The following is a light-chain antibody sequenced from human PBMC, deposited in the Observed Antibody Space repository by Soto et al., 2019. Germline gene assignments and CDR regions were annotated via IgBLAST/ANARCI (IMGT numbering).Light chain of an antibody. CDR2: EIS. CDR3: QQYSDWPLT. V-gene: IGKV3-15*01. J-gene: IGKJ3*01. Sequence: EIVMTQSPATLSVSPGERATLSCRASQSVRSNYLAWYQQKPGQAPRLLIHEISTRAPGIPARFSGSGSGTEFTLTISSLQSEDLAVYFCQQYSDWPLTFGPGPKVDI. CDR1: QSVRSN.